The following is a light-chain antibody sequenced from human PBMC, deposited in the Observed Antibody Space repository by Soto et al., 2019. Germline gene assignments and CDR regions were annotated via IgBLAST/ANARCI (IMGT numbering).Light chain of an antibody. Sequence: QSVLTQPPSASGTPGQRVTISRSGSSSNIGSNIVNWYQQVPGTAPKLLIYSNNQRPSGVPDRFSGSKSGTSASLAISGLQSEDEADYYCAAWDGSLNGGVFGGGTKLTVL. J-gene: IGLJ2*01. CDR3: AAWDGSLNGGV. CDR2: SNN. V-gene: IGLV1-44*01. CDR1: SSNIGSNI.